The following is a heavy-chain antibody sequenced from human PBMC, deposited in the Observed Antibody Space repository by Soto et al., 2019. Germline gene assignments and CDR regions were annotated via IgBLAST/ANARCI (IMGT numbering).Heavy chain of an antibody. J-gene: IGHJ6*02. V-gene: IGHV1-46*01. D-gene: IGHD3-9*01. Sequence: GASVKVSCKASGYTFTSYYMHWVRQAPGQGLEWMGIINPSGGSTSYAQKFQGRVTMTRDTSTSTVYMELSSLRSEDTAVYYCARSLPYDILTGYYRGIEYYYYYGMDVWGQGTTVTVSS. CDR1: GYTFTSYY. CDR2: INPSGGST. CDR3: ARSLPYDILTGYYRGIEYYYYYGMDV.